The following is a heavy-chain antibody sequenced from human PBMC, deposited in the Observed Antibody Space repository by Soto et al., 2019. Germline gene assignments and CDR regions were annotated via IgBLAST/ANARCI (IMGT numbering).Heavy chain of an antibody. CDR3: ATGVYDEDPFGTILRYYGMDV. Sequence: SVKVSCKASGGTFSSYAISWVRQAPGQGLEWMGGIIPIFGTANYAQKFQGRVTITADESTSTAYMELSSLRSEDTAVYYCATGVYDEDPFGTILRYYGMDVWGQGTTVTVSS. D-gene: IGHD2-8*01. CDR1: GGTFSSYA. V-gene: IGHV1-69*13. J-gene: IGHJ6*02. CDR2: IIPIFGTA.